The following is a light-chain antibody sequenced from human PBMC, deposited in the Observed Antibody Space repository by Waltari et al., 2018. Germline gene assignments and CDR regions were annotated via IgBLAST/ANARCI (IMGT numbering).Light chain of an antibody. CDR3: LEHDNFPTHT. J-gene: IGKJ2*01. CDR1: QDIDDE. V-gene: IGKV5-2*01. CDR2: EAT. Sequence: ESTPTQSPAFMSTTTRAKVNISCRASQDIDDEMNWYQQKPGEGAIFIIQEATTLVPGIPPRFSGSGYGTDFTLTINNIQSEDVASYFCLEHDNFPTHTFGQGTKLEIK.